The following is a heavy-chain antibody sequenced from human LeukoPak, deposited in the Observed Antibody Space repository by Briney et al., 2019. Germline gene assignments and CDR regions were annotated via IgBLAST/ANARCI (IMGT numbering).Heavy chain of an antibody. V-gene: IGHV4-31*03. CDR3: ARETRAVGAAFDY. J-gene: IGHJ4*02. CDR1: GGSISSGGYY. D-gene: IGHD2-15*01. CDR2: IYYSGST. Sequence: SQTLSLTCTVSGGSISSGGYYWSWIRQHPGKGLEWIGYIYYSGSTYYNPSFKSRVTISVDTSKNQFSLKLSSVTAADTAVYYCARETRAVGAAFDYWGQGTLVTVSS.